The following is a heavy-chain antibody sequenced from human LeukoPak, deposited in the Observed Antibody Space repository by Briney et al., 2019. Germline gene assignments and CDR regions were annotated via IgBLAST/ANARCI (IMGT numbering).Heavy chain of an antibody. D-gene: IGHD3-22*01. CDR3: ARRAYYDTSGYYPASGYFDL. CDR1: GGAIFSYY. Sequence: SETLSLTCTVSGGAIFSYYFNWIRQPPGKGLEWIGYIYSNGITNYNPSLRSRGTISIATSKNQFSLRLRSVTAADTAIYYCARRAYYDTSGYYPASGYFDLWGRGTLVTVSS. V-gene: IGHV4-4*08. J-gene: IGHJ2*01. CDR2: IYSNGIT.